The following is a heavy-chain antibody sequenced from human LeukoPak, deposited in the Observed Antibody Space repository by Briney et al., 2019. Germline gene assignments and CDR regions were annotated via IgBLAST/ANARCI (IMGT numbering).Heavy chain of an antibody. V-gene: IGHV3-48*03. Sequence: GGSLRLSCAASGFTFSSYEMNWIRQAPGKGLEWVSYISSSGSAIYYADSVKGRFTISRDNAKNSLYLQMNSLRAEDTAVYYCAELGVTMIGGVWGKGTTVTISS. D-gene: IGHD3-10*02. CDR3: AELGVTMIGGV. CDR2: ISSSGSAI. J-gene: IGHJ6*04. CDR1: GFTFSSYE.